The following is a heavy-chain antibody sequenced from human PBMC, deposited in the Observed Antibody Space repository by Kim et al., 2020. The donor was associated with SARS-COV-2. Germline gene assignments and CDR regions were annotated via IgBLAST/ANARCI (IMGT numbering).Heavy chain of an antibody. CDR1: GFTFTSDW. D-gene: IGHD1-26*01. V-gene: IGHV3-7*01. Sequence: RGSLRLSCAASGFTFTSDWMSWVRQAPGKGLEWVAKIKEDGSERYYVYSVEGRFTISRDNAKNSLYLQMNSLRAEDTGVYYCARDRSYSLDYWGQGTLVTVSS. CDR3: ARDRSYSLDY. CDR2: IKEDGSER. J-gene: IGHJ4*02.